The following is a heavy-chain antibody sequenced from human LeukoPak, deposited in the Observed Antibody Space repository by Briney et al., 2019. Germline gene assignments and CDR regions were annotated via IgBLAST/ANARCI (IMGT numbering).Heavy chain of an antibody. J-gene: IGHJ6*02. CDR1: GGSISSSSYY. CDR3: ARDIVVVPAAILPLVARPDYYYYGMDV. V-gene: IGHV4-39*02. D-gene: IGHD2-2*02. Sequence: SSETLSLTCTVSGGSISSSSYYWGWIRQPPGKGLEWIGSIYYSGSTYYNPSLKSRVTISVDTSKNQFSLKLSSVTAADTAVYYCARDIVVVPAAILPLVARPDYYYYGMDVWGQGTTVTVSS. CDR2: IYYSGST.